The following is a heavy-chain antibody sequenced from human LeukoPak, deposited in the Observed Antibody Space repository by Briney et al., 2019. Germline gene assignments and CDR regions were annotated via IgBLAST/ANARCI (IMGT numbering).Heavy chain of an antibody. V-gene: IGHV3-30*18. CDR2: ISDDGNNK. J-gene: IGHJ4*02. CDR1: GFTFSSYS. D-gene: IGHD3-10*01. Sequence: GRSLRLSCAASGFTFSSYSMNWVRQAPGKGLEWVTVISDDGNNKYFADSVKGRFTISRDNSKNTLYLQMNSLRAEDTAVYYCAKGGPHYGSGSYYAFDYWGQGTLVTVSS. CDR3: AKGGPHYGSGSYYAFDY.